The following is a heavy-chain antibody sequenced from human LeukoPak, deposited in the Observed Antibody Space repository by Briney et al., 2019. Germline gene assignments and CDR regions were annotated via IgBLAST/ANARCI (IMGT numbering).Heavy chain of an antibody. Sequence: SQTLSLTCTVSGGSISSGSYYWSWIRQPAGKGLEWIGRMYTSGSTNYNPSLKSRVTISVDTSKNQFSPKLSSVTAADTAVYYCARVVDSSGYFSLPIDYYYMDVWGKGTTVTVSS. CDR2: MYTSGST. D-gene: IGHD3-22*01. V-gene: IGHV4-61*02. J-gene: IGHJ6*03. CDR3: ARVVDSSGYFSLPIDYYYMDV. CDR1: GGSISSGSYY.